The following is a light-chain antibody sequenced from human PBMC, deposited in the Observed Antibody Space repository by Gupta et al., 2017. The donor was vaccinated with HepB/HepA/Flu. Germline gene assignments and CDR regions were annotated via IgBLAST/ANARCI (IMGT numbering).Light chain of an antibody. Sequence: QSVLPQPPSVSGAPGQRVTISGTGSSSNIGAGYAVHWYQQLPGTAPKLLIYGNSQRPSGVPDRFSGSKSGTSASLAITGLQAEDEADYYCQSYDSSLSGSRVFGGGTKLTVL. CDR3: QSYDSSLSGSRV. CDR2: GNS. CDR1: SSNIGAGYA. V-gene: IGLV1-40*01. J-gene: IGLJ2*01.